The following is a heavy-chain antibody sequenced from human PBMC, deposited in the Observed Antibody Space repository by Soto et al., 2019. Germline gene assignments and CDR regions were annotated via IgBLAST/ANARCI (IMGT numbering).Heavy chain of an antibody. CDR3: AKGGLLWLAAAGNPGVEEYYYYMDV. J-gene: IGHJ6*03. CDR2: ISWNSGSI. D-gene: IGHD6-13*01. V-gene: IGHV3-9*01. CDR1: GFTFDDYA. Sequence: GGSLRLSCAASGFTFDDYAMHWVRQAPGKGLEWVSGISWNSGSIGYADSVKGRFTISRDNAKNSLYLQMNSLRAEDTALYYCAKGGLLWLAAAGNPGVEEYYYYMDVWGKGTTVTVSS.